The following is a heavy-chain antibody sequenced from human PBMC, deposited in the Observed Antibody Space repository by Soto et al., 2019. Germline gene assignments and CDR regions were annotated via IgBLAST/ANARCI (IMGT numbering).Heavy chain of an antibody. Sequence: PGGSLRLSCAASGVTFSSYAMSWVRQAPGKGLKWVSAISGSGGSTYYADSVKGRFTISRDNSKNTLYLQMNSLRAEDTAVYYCAKDPTIFGVVIQTFDYWGQGTLVTVSS. CDR2: ISGSGGST. CDR3: AKDPTIFGVVIQTFDY. J-gene: IGHJ4*02. V-gene: IGHV3-23*01. D-gene: IGHD3-3*01. CDR1: GVTFSSYA.